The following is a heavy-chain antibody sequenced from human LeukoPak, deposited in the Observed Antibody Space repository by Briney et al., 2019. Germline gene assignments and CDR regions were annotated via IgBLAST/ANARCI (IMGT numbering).Heavy chain of an antibody. Sequence: PGGSLRLSCAASGFTFSSYAMSWVRQAPGKGLEWVSAISGSGGSTYYADSVKGLFTISRDNSKNTLYLQMNSLRAEDTAVYYCAKDASYSSGWDLFDYWGQGTLVTVSS. CDR2: ISGSGGST. J-gene: IGHJ4*02. CDR1: GFTFSSYA. V-gene: IGHV3-23*01. D-gene: IGHD6-19*01. CDR3: AKDASYSSGWDLFDY.